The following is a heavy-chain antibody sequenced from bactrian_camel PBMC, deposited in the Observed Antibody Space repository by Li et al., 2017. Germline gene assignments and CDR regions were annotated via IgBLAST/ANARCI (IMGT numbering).Heavy chain of an antibody. CDR1: QSISGYT. J-gene: IGHJ4*01. V-gene: IGHV3S40*01. CDR3: GQRLDGATSLADTAY. D-gene: IGHD6*01. Sequence: VQLVESGGGLVQPGGSLRLSCVVSQSISGYTMSWVRQAPGEGVEWVSSIKGGGGTTYYADSVKGRFTISRNNAKNTVYLHLNSLKTEDMGWYYCGQRLDGATSLADTAYWGQGTQVTVS. CDR2: IKGGGGTT.